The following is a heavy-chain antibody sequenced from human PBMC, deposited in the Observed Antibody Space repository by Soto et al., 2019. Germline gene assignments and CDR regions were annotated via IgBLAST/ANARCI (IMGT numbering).Heavy chain of an antibody. CDR3: ARERRRDDSNTFDALDV. CDR1: GDTFTSYY. V-gene: IGHV1-46*01. CDR2: INPSGGST. J-gene: IGHJ3*01. D-gene: IGHD3-22*01. Sequence: ASVKVSCKACGDTFTSYYMHWVRQAPGQGLGWMGIINPSGGSTSYAQKFQGRVAISADKSTSTAYMELSSLKSDDTAIYFCARERRRDDSNTFDALDVWGQGTMVTVSS.